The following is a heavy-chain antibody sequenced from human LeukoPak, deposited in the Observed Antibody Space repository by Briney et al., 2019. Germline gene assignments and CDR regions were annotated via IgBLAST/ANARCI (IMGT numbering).Heavy chain of an antibody. CDR3: ARRLNGGRFDP. CDR2: INHSGST. CDR1: GGSFSGYY. J-gene: IGHJ5*02. V-gene: IGHV4-34*01. Sequence: SETLSFTCAVYGGSFSGYYWSWIRQPPGKGLEWIGEINHSGSTNYNPSLKSRVTISVDTSKNQFSLKLSSVTAADTAVYYCARRLNGGRFDPWGQGTLVTVSS.